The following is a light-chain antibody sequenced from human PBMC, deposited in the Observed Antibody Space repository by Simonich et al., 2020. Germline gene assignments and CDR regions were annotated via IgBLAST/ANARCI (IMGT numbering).Light chain of an antibody. CDR3: QQYNNWPYT. CDR1: QSVLYSSNNKNY. J-gene: IGKJ2*01. V-gene: IGKV4-1*01. CDR2: WES. Sequence: DIVMTQSPDSLAVSLGERATINCKSSQSVLYSSNNKNYLAWYQQKPGQPPKLLIYWESTRESGVPDRFSGSGSGTDFTLTISSLQAEDVAVYYCQQYNNWPYTFGQGTKLEI.